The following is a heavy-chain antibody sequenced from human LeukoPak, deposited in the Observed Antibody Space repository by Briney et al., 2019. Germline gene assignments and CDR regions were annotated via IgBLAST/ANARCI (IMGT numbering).Heavy chain of an antibody. CDR1: GGSINSCY. V-gene: IGHV4-59*12. D-gene: IGHD6-13*01. Sequence: SETLSLTCTVSGGSINSCYWSWLRQSPGKGLEWIGYIYYNGITNYNPSLKSRVTISVDRSKNQFSLKLSSVTAADTAVYYCARDGALSGYSSSWAEVWGQGTLVTVSS. CDR3: ARDGALSGYSSSWAEV. J-gene: IGHJ4*02. CDR2: IYYNGIT.